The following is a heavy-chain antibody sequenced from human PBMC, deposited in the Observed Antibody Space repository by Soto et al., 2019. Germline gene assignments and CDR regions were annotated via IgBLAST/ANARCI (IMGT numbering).Heavy chain of an antibody. CDR1: GGSFSGYY. D-gene: IGHD6-6*01. J-gene: IGHJ6*02. CDR3: ARGGGSIAARRYYYYGMDV. Sequence: QVQLQQWGAGLLKPSETLSLTCAVYGGSFSGYYWSWIRQPPGKGLEWIGEINHRGSTNYNPSLKSRVTISVDTSKNQFSLKLSSVTAADTAVYYCARGGGSIAARRYYYYGMDVWGQGTTVTVSS. V-gene: IGHV4-34*01. CDR2: INHRGST.